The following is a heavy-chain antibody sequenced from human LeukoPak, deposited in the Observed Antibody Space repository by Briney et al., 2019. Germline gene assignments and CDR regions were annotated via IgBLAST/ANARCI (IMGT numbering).Heavy chain of an antibody. J-gene: IGHJ3*02. CDR2: ISYDGSNK. D-gene: IGHD2-15*01. Sequence: PGGSLRLSCAASGFTFSSYAMHWVRQAPGKGLEWVAFISYDGSNKYYADSVKGRFTISRDNSKNTLYLQMNSLRAEDTAVYYCARGQDIVVVVAATPGPSDAFDIWGQGTMVTVSS. V-gene: IGHV3-30-3*01. CDR3: ARGQDIVVVVAATPGPSDAFDI. CDR1: GFTFSSYA.